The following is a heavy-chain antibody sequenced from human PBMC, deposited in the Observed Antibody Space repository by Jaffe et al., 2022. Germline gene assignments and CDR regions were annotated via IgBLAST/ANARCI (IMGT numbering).Heavy chain of an antibody. CDR2: ISYDGSNK. V-gene: IGHV3-30*18. CDR1: GFTFSSYG. Sequence: QVQLVESGGGVVQPGRSLRLSCAASGFTFSSYGMHWVRQAPGKGLEWVAVISYDGSNKYYADSVKGRFTISRDNSKNTLYLQMNSLRAEDTAVYYCAKSAVTSYYYYYYMDVWGKGTTVTVSS. D-gene: IGHD4-4*01. CDR3: AKSAVTSYYYYYYMDV. J-gene: IGHJ6*03.